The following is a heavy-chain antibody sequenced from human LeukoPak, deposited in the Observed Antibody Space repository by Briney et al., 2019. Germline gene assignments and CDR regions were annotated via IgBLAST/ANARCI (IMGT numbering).Heavy chain of an antibody. Sequence: SETLSLTCAVYGGSFSGYYWSWIRQPPGKGLEWIGEINHSGSTNYNPSLKSRVTISVDTSKNQFSLKLSSVTAADTAVYYCARGQYCMDVWGQGITVTVSS. J-gene: IGHJ6*02. CDR2: INHSGST. CDR1: GGSFSGYY. V-gene: IGHV4-34*01. CDR3: ARGQYCMDV.